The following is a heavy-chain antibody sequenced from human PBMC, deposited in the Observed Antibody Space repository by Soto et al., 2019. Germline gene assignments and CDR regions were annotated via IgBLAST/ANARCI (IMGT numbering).Heavy chain of an antibody. D-gene: IGHD2-15*01. Sequence: EVQLVESGGGLVQPGGSLRLSCAASGFTFSSYWMHWVRQAPGKGLVWVSRINSDGSSTSYADSVKGRFTISRDNAKNTLYLQMNSLRAEDTAVYYCARDGVGYCSGGSCYSAYYYYYMDVWGKGPRSPSP. CDR2: INSDGSST. CDR1: GFTFSSYW. J-gene: IGHJ6*03. V-gene: IGHV3-74*01. CDR3: ARDGVGYCSGGSCYSAYYYYYMDV.